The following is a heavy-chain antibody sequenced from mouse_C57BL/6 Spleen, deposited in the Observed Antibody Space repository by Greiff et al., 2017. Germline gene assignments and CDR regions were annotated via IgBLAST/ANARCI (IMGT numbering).Heavy chain of an antibody. V-gene: IGHV5-4*01. J-gene: IGHJ3*01. CDR3: ARDGDDGYYGFAY. D-gene: IGHD2-3*01. Sequence: EVQRVESGGGLVKPGGSLKLSCAASGFTFSSYAMSWVRQTPEKRLEWVATISDGGSYTYYPDNVKGRFTISRDNAKNNLYLQMSHLKSEDTAMYYCARDGDDGYYGFAYWGQGTLVTVSA. CDR2: ISDGGSYT. CDR1: GFTFSSYA.